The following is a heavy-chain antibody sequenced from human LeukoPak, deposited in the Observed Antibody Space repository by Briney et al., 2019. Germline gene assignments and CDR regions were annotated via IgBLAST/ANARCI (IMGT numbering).Heavy chain of an antibody. CDR3: AREMWVRGVIITYLRAFDI. D-gene: IGHD3-10*01. V-gene: IGHV1-8*01. J-gene: IGHJ3*02. CDR1: GYTFTSYD. CDR2: MNPNSGNT. Sequence: ASVKVSCKASGYTFTSYDINWVRQATGQGLEWMGWMNPNSGNTGYAQKFQGRVTMTRNTSISTAYMELSSLRSEDTAVYYCAREMWVRGVIITYLRAFDIWGQGTIVTVSS.